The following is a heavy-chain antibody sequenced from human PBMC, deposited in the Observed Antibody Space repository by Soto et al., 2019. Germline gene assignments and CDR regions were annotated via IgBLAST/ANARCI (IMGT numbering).Heavy chain of an antibody. CDR2: IYYTGST. V-gene: IGHV4-59*01. J-gene: IGHJ4*02. Sequence: TSETLSLTCTVSGGSINNYYWSWIRQPPGKGLEWIGYIYYTGSTNYNPSLNSRVTISVDTSKNQFSLNLSSVTAADTAVYFCARGRDGYNFPFDYWGQGTRVTVSS. D-gene: IGHD5-12*01. CDR3: ARGRDGYNFPFDY. CDR1: GGSINNYY.